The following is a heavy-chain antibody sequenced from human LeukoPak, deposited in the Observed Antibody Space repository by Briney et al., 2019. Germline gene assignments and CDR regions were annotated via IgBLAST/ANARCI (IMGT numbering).Heavy chain of an antibody. D-gene: IGHD6-13*01. CDR1: GFTCRSHW. CDR2: INQAGSEK. Sequence: PGGSLRLSCAASGFTCRSHWMSWVRRAPGRGQEWVSNINQAGSEKYSVDSVKGRFTISRDNAKNSLYLQMNSLRAEDTAVYYCARDSEYSSSFAFDIWGQGTMLTVSS. V-gene: IGHV3-7*01. J-gene: IGHJ3*02. CDR3: ARDSEYSSSFAFDI.